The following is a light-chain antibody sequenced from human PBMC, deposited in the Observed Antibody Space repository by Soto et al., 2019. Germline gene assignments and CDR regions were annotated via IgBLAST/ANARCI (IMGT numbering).Light chain of an antibody. V-gene: IGKV3-15*01. J-gene: IGKJ4*01. CDR1: QSVSSN. Sequence: EIVMTQSPATLSVSPGERATLSCRASQSVSSNLVWYQQQPGQAPRLLIHGASTRATGIPARFSGSGTGTEFTLTISSLQSEDFAVYYCQQYNDWPQLTFGGGTRVEIK. CDR2: GAS. CDR3: QQYNDWPQLT.